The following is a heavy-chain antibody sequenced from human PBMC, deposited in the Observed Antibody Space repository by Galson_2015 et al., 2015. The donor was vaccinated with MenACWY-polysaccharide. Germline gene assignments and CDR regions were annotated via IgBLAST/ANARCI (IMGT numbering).Heavy chain of an antibody. J-gene: IGHJ4*02. CDR2: TWAGGVKE. D-gene: IGHD6-19*01. Sequence: SLRLSCATSGFTFLHYGIHWVRQAPGKGLEWVAITWAGGVKENYADSVKGRLTVSRDNSKNTVYLQMNSLRVDDTGVYYCIASGWYKYFDHWGQGTLVTVSS. CDR3: IASGWYKYFDH. V-gene: IGHV3-33*01. CDR1: GFTFLHYG.